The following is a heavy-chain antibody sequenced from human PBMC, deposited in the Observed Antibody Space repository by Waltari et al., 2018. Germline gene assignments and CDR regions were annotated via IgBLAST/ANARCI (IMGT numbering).Heavy chain of an antibody. Sequence: EVQLVESGGGLVQPGRSLRLSCAASGFPFDDYAMHWVRQAPGKGLEWVSGISWNSGSIGYADSVKGRFTISRDNAKNSLYLQMNSLRAEDTALYYCAKGAAAAGTFDYWGQGTLVTVSS. D-gene: IGHD6-13*01. CDR1: GFPFDDYA. CDR2: ISWNSGSI. V-gene: IGHV3-9*01. CDR3: AKGAAAAGTFDY. J-gene: IGHJ4*02.